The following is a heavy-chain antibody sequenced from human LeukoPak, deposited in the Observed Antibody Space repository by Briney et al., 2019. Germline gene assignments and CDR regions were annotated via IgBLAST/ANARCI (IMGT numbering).Heavy chain of an antibody. CDR2: IYYSGST. J-gene: IGHJ4*02. Sequence: SETLSLTCTVSGGSISSSSYYWGWIRQPPGKGLEWIGSIYYSGSTYYNPSLKSRVTISVDTSKNQFSLKLSSVTAADTAVYYCASGPYYYDSSGYYYPIIRCFDYWGQGTLVTVSS. D-gene: IGHD3-22*01. V-gene: IGHV4-39*07. CDR3: ASGPYYYDSSGYYYPIIRCFDY. CDR1: GGSISSSSYY.